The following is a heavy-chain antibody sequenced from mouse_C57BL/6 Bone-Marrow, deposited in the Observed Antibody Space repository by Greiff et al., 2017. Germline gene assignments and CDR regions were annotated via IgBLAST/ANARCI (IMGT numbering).Heavy chain of an antibody. D-gene: IGHD1-1*01. CDR1: GFTFSDYG. Sequence: EVQGVESGGGLVQPGGSLKLSCAASGFTFSDYGMAWVRQAPRKGPEWVAFISNLAYSIYYADTVTGRFTISRENAKNNLYLAMSSLMAGDAAMYCFARSYYYGSSPAWFAYWGQGTLVTVSA. J-gene: IGHJ3*01. CDR3: ARSYYYGSSPAWFAY. CDR2: ISNLAYSI. V-gene: IGHV5-15*01.